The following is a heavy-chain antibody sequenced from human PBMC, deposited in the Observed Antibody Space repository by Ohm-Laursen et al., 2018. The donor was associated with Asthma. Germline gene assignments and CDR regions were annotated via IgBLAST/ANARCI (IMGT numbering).Heavy chain of an antibody. J-gene: IGHJ4*02. D-gene: IGHD4-17*01. Sequence: TLSLTCTVSGGSISVFNWSWIRQPPGKGLEWIGYIYYSGSTNYNPSLKSRVTISVDTSKNQFSLKLSSVTAADTAVYYCARDVYGDYGENYFDYWGQGTLVTVSS. CDR3: ARDVYGDYGENYFDY. CDR1: GGSISVFN. CDR2: IYYSGST. V-gene: IGHV4-59*01.